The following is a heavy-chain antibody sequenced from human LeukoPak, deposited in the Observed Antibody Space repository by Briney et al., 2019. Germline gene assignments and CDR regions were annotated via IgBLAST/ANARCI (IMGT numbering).Heavy chain of an antibody. J-gene: IGHJ3*02. D-gene: IGHD3-9*01. Sequence: PSETLSLTCTVSGGSISNTDYYWSWIRQPPGKGLEWIGYIYYSGSTSYNPSLKSRVTISVDTSKNQFSLKLTSVTAADTAVYYCARGFDAHNAFDIWGQGTMVTVSS. V-gene: IGHV4-30-4*01. CDR3: ARGFDAHNAFDI. CDR2: IYYSGST. CDR1: GGSISNTDYY.